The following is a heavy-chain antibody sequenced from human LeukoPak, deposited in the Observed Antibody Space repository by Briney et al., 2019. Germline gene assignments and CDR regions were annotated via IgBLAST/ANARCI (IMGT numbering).Heavy chain of an antibody. D-gene: IGHD5-24*01. CDR2: ISADESDI. CDR1: GHILMTYN. V-gene: IGHV3-30*03. CDR3: VSTDGHNFLDAFDI. J-gene: IGHJ3*02. Sequence: PGGSLRLSCAASGHILMTYNMHWVRQAPGKGLEWVSMISADESDITYTDSVKGRFTTSRDNSKNTLYLQMTSLRPEDSALYYCVSTDGHNFLDAFDIWGQGTLLIVSS.